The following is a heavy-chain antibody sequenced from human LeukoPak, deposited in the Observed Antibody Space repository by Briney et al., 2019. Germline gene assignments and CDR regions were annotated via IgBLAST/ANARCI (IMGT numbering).Heavy chain of an antibody. CDR3: AKDEATSGGGLAS. CDR2: MYTGGTT. Sequence: GGSLRLSCAASGFTVSSTHMSWVRQAPGKGLEWVSAMYTGGTTYYADSVTGRFTVSRDTSRNTLFLHMDSLRAEDTAVYYCAKDEATSGGGLASWGQGTLVIVSS. J-gene: IGHJ5*01. CDR1: GFTVSSTH. V-gene: IGHV3-53*01. D-gene: IGHD3-16*01.